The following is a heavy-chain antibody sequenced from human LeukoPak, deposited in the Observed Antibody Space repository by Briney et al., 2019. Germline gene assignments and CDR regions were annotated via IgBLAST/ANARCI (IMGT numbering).Heavy chain of an antibody. D-gene: IGHD6-6*01. Sequence: QTGGSLRLSCAASGFTFSSYGMHWARQAPGKGLEWVAVIWYDGSDKYYADSVKGRFTISRDNSKNTLYLQMNSLRAEDTAVYYCARVPRYSSSYDYWGQGTLVTVSS. J-gene: IGHJ4*02. CDR1: GFTFSSYG. CDR3: ARVPRYSSSYDY. V-gene: IGHV3-33*01. CDR2: IWYDGSDK.